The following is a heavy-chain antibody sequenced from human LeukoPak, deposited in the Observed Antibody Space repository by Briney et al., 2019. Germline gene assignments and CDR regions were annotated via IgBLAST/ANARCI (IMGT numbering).Heavy chain of an antibody. CDR3: ARSLYTGSRFDS. CDR1: GFTFSSYA. D-gene: IGHD1-26*01. V-gene: IGHV3-30*04. CDR2: ISYDGSNK. J-gene: IGHJ4*02. Sequence: PGGSLRLSCAASGFTFSSYAMHWVRQAPGKGLEWVAVISYDGSNKYYADSVKGRFTISRDNSKNTLYLQMNSLRAEDTAVYYCARSLYTGSRFDSWGQGTLVTVSS.